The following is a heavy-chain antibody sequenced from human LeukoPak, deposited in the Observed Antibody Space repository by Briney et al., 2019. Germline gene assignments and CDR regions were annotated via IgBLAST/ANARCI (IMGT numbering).Heavy chain of an antibody. CDR1: GFTLSTYR. Sequence: PGGSLRLSCAASGFTLSTYRMHWVRQAPGKGLEWVSCISSRNSYIYYADSVKGRFTISRDDAKNSLYLQMNSLRAEDTAVYYCARLLAGSYYYYYALDVWGQGTTVTVSS. D-gene: IGHD6-19*01. CDR2: ISSRNSYI. CDR3: ARLLAGSYYYYYALDV. J-gene: IGHJ6*02. V-gene: IGHV3-21*01.